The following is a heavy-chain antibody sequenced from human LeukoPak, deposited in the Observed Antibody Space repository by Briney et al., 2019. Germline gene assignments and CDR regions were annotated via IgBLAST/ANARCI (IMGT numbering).Heavy chain of an antibody. CDR1: GFTFSSYS. CDR2: ISTSSSYI. CDR3: ARDLGSSEYLQH. J-gene: IGHJ1*01. D-gene: IGHD6-6*01. Sequence: GGSLRLSCAASGFTFSSYSMNWVRQAPGKGLEWVSFISTSSSYIHYADSVKGRFTISRDNAKKSLYLQMNSLRAEDTAVYYCARDLGSSEYLQHWGQGTLVTVSS. V-gene: IGHV3-21*01.